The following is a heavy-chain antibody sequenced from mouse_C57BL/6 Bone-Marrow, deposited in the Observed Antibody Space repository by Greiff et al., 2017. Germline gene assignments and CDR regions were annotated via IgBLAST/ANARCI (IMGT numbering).Heavy chain of an antibody. V-gene: IGHV1-31*01. D-gene: IGHD2-12*01. Sequence: EVKLMESGPELVKPGASVKISCKASGYSFTGYYMHWVKQSPGNILDWIGYIYPYNGVSSYTPKFQGKATMTVDKSSTTAYMELRSLTSEYSAVDYCARAGNNYDGTGFDYWGQGTTLTVSS. CDR3: ARAGNNYDGTGFDY. J-gene: IGHJ2*01. CDR1: GYSFTGYY. CDR2: IYPYNGVS.